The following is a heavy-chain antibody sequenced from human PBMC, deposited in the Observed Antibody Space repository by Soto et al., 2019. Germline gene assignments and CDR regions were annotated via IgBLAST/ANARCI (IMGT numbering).Heavy chain of an antibody. CDR2: TYYRSKWYN. J-gene: IGHJ6*02. V-gene: IGHV6-1*01. Sequence: PSQTLSLTCAISGDSVSSNSAAWNWIRQSPSRGLEWLGRTYYRSKWYNDYAVSVKSRITINPDTSKNQFSLQLNSVTPEDTAVYYCARDRGYYDSSGNNYYYYGMDVWGQGTTVTVSS. D-gene: IGHD3-22*01. CDR3: ARDRGYYDSSGNNYYYYGMDV. CDR1: GDSVSSNSAA.